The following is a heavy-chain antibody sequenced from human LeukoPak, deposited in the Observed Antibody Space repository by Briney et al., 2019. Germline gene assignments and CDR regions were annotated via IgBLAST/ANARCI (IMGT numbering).Heavy chain of an antibody. V-gene: IGHV4-4*07. J-gene: IGHJ6*03. CDR2: IYTSGST. CDR3: ARGGAAANTYYYYYYMDV. CDR1: GGSISSYY. D-gene: IGHD6-13*01. Sequence: SETLSLTCTVSGGSISSYYWSWIRQPAGKGLEWIGRIYTSGSTNYNPSLKSRVTMSVDTSKNQFSLKLSSVTAADTAVYYCARGGAAANTYYYYYYMDVWGKGTTVTISS.